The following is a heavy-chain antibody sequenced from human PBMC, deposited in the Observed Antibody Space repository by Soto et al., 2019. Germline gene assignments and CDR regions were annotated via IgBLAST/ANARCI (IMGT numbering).Heavy chain of an antibody. V-gene: IGHV3-49*04. CDR1: GFTFGDYA. Sequence: GGSLRLSCTASGFTFGDYAMSWVRQAPGKGLEWVGFIRSKAYGGTTEYAASVKGRFTISRDDSKSIAYLQMNSLKTEDTAVYYCARATRPTYYYESSGHYYYDYWGLGTLVTVSS. D-gene: IGHD3-22*01. CDR2: IRSKAYGGTT. CDR3: ARATRPTYYYESSGHYYYDY. J-gene: IGHJ4*02.